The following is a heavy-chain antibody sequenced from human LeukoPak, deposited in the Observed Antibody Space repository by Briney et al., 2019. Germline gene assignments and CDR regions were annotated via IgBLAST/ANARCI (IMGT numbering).Heavy chain of an antibody. V-gene: IGHV3-21*01. CDR3: ARGDTSFYYYYYMDV. CDR1: GFTFSSYS. CDR2: ISSSSSYI. Sequence: GGSLRLSCAASGFTFSSYSMNWVRQAPGKGLEWVSSISSSSSYIYYADSMKGRFTISRDNAKNSLYLQMNSLRAEDTAVYYCARGDTSFYYYYYMDVWGKGTTVTVSS. J-gene: IGHJ6*03.